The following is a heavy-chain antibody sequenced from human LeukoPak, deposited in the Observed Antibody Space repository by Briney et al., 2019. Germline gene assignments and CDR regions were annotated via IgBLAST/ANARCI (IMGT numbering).Heavy chain of an antibody. V-gene: IGHV3-23*03. D-gene: IGHD3-22*01. CDR1: GFTFGDYA. CDR3: AKDGYYDSSAYYYVRYFDL. Sequence: PGGSLRLSCSASGFTFGDYAMSWFRQAPGKGLEWVSVIYSGGSAYYADSVKGRFTISRDNSKSTLYIQMNSLRAEDTAVYYCAKDGYYDSSAYYYVRYFDLWGRGTLVIVSS. J-gene: IGHJ2*01. CDR2: IYSGGSA.